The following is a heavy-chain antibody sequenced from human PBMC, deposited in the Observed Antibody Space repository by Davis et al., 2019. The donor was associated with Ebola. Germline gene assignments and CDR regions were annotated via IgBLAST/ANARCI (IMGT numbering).Heavy chain of an antibody. CDR2: ISAYNGNT. V-gene: IGHV1-18*01. Sequence: ASVKVSCKASGYTFTSYGISWVRQAPGQGLEWMGWISAYNGNTNYAQKLQGRVTMTTDTSTSTAYMELRSLRSDDTAVYYCARESPKDGGSPFADYWGQGTLVTVSS. CDR3: ARESPKDGGSPFADY. CDR1: GYTFTSYG. J-gene: IGHJ4*02. D-gene: IGHD2-15*01.